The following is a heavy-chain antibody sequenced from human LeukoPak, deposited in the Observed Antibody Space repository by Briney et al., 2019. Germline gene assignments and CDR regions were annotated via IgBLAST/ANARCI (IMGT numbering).Heavy chain of an antibody. CDR2: IKDGGSVK. CDR3: ARIQLFHGDFDY. J-gene: IGHJ4*02. V-gene: IGHV3-7*03. Sequence: GGSLRLSCTGAGFKFGDYAVSWVRQAPGKGLEWVASIKDGGSVKYYVDSVKGRFTISRDNAKNSLHLQMDSLRAEDTAVYYCARIQLFHGDFDYWGQGTPVTVSS. CDR1: GFKFGDYA. D-gene: IGHD3-10*02.